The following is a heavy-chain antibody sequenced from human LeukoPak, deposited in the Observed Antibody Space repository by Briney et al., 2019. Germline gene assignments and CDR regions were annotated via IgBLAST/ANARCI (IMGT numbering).Heavy chain of an antibody. CDR1: GFTFGSYS. J-gene: IGHJ4*02. D-gene: IGHD4/OR15-4a*01. V-gene: IGHV3-48*01. CDR2: ISSSSSTI. Sequence: GGSLRLSCAASGFTFGSYSMNWVRQAPGKGLEWGSYISSSSSTIYYADSVKGRFTISRDNAKNSLYLQMNSLRAEDTAAYYCAREDYDFDYWGQGTLVTVSS. CDR3: AREDYDFDY.